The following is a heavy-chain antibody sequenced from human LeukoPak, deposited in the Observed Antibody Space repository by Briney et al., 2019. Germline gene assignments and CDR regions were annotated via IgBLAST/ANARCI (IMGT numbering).Heavy chain of an antibody. CDR2: IYYSGST. D-gene: IGHD5-18*01. CDR3: ASTDTPMITIH. V-gene: IGHV4-59*01. CDR1: GGSISSYY. J-gene: IGHJ4*02. Sequence: SETLSLTCTVSGGSISSYYWSWIRQPPGKGLEWIGYIYYSGSTNYNPSLKSRVTTSVDTSKNQFSLKLNSVTAADTAVYYCASTDTPMITIHWGQGTLVTVSS.